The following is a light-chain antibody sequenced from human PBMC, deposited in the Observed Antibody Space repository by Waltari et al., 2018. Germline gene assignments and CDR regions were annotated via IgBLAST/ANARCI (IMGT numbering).Light chain of an antibody. CDR3: GTWDTTLRGVV. J-gene: IGLJ2*01. Sequence: QSVLTHPPSVSAAPGQKVTISCPGSSSNIGTHYLSWYQHLPGPAPKLLIAENNKRHSGIPDRFSGSKSGTSGTLDIIGLQIGDEADYYCGTWDTTLRGVVFGGGTRLTVL. V-gene: IGLV1-51*02. CDR2: ENN. CDR1: SSNIGTHY.